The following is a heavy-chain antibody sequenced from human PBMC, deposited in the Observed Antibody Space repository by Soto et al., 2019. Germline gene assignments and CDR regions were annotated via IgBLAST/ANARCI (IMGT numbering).Heavy chain of an antibody. V-gene: IGHV5-51*01. CDR1: GYTFTNYW. J-gene: IGHJ3*02. D-gene: IGHD1-1*01. Sequence: GESLKISCKGSGYTFTNYWIGWVRQMPGKGLEWVGIIYPGDSDTRYSPSFQGQVTISADNSITTAYLQWRSLKASDTAMFYCARIVRLATLAHHAFDIWGQGTMVTVSS. CDR2: IYPGDSDT. CDR3: ARIVRLATLAHHAFDI.